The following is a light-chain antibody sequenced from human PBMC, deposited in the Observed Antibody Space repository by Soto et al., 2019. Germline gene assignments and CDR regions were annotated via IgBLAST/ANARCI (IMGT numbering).Light chain of an antibody. CDR3: QQYNSWPT. J-gene: IGKJ1*01. Sequence: EIVMTQSPATLSVSPGERATLSCRASPSVSSNLARYQQKPGQAPRLLLYGASTRATGIRARFSGSGSGPDFTVNIGSLQSEDFAVYYCQQYNSWPTFGQGTKVEIK. CDR2: GAS. CDR1: PSVSSN. V-gene: IGKV3-15*01.